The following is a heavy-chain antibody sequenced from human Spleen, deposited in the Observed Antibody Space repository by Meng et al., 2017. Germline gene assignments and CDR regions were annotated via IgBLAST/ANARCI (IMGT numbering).Heavy chain of an antibody. CDR2: IHYTGIT. V-gene: IGHV4-59*02. CDR3: ARKITGSRHDY. D-gene: IGHD1-26*01. J-gene: IGHJ4*02. CDR1: ASSVSRYD. Sequence: VQLPESEPVLLRVSDTLTPTCSVSASSVSRYDWSWIRQPPGKRLGWIGYIHYTGITDYNPSLMSRVTISVDASKNQFSLKVSSVSAADTAMYYCARKITGSRHDYWGRGTLVTVSS.